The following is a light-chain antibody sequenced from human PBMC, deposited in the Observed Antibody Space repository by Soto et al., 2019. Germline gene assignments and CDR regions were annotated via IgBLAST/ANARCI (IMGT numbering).Light chain of an antibody. CDR2: DAS. CDR3: QQYNSYPWT. CDR1: QSISSW. J-gene: IGKJ1*01. Sequence: DIQMTQSPSTLSASVGDRVTITCRASQSISSWVAWYQQKPGKAPKLLIYDASSLESGVPSSFSGSGSGTDFTLTISSLQPDDFATYYCQQYNSYPWTFGQGTKVEIK. V-gene: IGKV1-5*01.